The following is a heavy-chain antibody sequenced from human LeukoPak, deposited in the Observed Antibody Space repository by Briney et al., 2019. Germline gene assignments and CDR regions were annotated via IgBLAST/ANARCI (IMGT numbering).Heavy chain of an antibody. Sequence: SETLSLTCAVSDYSISSGYYWGWIRQPPGKGLEWIGSIYHSGTTYYNPSLKSRVTISVDKSKNQFSLKLSSVTAADTAVYYCARGEYGLFDYWGQGTLVTVSS. CDR1: DYSISSGYY. D-gene: IGHD2/OR15-2a*01. V-gene: IGHV4-38-2*01. CDR2: IYHSGTT. J-gene: IGHJ4*02. CDR3: ARGEYGLFDY.